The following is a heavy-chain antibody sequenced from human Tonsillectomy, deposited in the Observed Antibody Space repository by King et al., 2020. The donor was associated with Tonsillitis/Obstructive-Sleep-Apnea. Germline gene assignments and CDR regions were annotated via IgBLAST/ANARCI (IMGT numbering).Heavy chain of an antibody. CDR2: IRSKAFGGTT. CDR1: GFTFGEYA. Sequence: VQLVESGGGLVQPGRSLRLSCTASGFTFGEYAMSWVRQAPGKGLEWIGFIRSKAFGGTTEYAASVKERFTISRDDSKNIAYLQMNSLKTEDTAVYYCRVVPAVLTFDYWGQGTLVTVSS. V-gene: IGHV3-49*04. CDR3: RVVPAVLTFDY. J-gene: IGHJ4*02. D-gene: IGHD2-2*01.